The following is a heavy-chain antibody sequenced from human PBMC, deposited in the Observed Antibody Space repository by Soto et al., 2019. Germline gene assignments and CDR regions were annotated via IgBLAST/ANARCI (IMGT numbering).Heavy chain of an antibody. CDR3: ARGRRDIVVVVAATRDYYFDY. CDR2: INHSGST. CDR1: GGSFSGYY. J-gene: IGHJ4*02. D-gene: IGHD2-15*01. V-gene: IGHV4-34*01. Sequence: ETLSLTCAVYGGSFSGYYWSWIRQPPGKGLEWIGEINHSGSTNYNPSLKSRVTISVDTSKNQFSLKLSSVTAADTAVYYCARGRRDIVVVVAATRDYYFDYWGQGTLVTVSS.